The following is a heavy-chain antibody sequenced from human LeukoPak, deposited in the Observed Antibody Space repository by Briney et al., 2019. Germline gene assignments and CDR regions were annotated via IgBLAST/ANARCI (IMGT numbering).Heavy chain of an antibody. CDR1: GFTFNSYT. CDR3: ARDVVGATTPAYFDY. D-gene: IGHD1-26*01. CDR2: ITGNGGST. V-gene: IGHV3-64*01. J-gene: IGHJ4*02. Sequence: GGSLRLSCAASGFTFNSYTMHWVRQAPDKGLEYVSAITGNGGSTYYANSVKGRFTISRDNSKNSLYLQMNSLRAEDTALYYCARDVVGATTPAYFDYWGQGTLVTVSS.